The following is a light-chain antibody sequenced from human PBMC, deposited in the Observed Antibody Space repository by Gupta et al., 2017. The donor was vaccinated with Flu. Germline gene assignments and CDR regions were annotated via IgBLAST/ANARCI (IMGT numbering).Light chain of an antibody. J-gene: IGLJ2*01. CDR1: NSNIGSNY. Sequence: RVTISCSGGNSNIGSNYVDWYQPLPGAAPKLLIYSSLQRPSGVPDRFSGSKSGTSASLAISGLRSDDEADYYCAAWDDSLSGVVFGGGTKLTVL. CDR2: SSL. V-gene: IGLV1-47*02. CDR3: AAWDDSLSGVV.